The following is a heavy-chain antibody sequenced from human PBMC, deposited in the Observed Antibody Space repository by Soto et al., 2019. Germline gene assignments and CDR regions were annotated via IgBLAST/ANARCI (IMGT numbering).Heavy chain of an antibody. CDR3: ARHVTYNWKYGWFDP. CDR1: GGSISSSSYY. D-gene: IGHD1-7*01. V-gene: IGHV4-39*01. CDR2: IYYSGST. J-gene: IGHJ5*02. Sequence: PSETLSLTCTITGGSISSSSYYWGWIRQPPGKGLEWIGSIYYSGSTYYNPSLKSRVTISVDTSKNQFSLKLSSVTAADTAVYYCARHVTYNWKYGWFDPWCQETVVTVSS.